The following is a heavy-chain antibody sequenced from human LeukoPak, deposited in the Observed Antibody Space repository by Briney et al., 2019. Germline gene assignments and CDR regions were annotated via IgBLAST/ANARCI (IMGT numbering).Heavy chain of an antibody. Sequence: GGSLRLSCAASGFTFSSYGMHWVRQAPGKGLEWVAVIWYDGSNKYYADSVKGRFTISRDNSKNTLYLQMNSLRAEDTAVYYCARDRANLYGMDVWGQGTTVTDSS. CDR2: IWYDGSNK. CDR1: GFTFSSYG. CDR3: ARDRANLYGMDV. J-gene: IGHJ6*02. V-gene: IGHV3-33*01.